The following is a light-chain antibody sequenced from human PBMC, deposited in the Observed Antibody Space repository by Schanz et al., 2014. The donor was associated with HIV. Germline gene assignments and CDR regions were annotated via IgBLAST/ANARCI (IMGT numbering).Light chain of an antibody. J-gene: IGLJ3*02. Sequence: QSALTQPASVSGSPGQSISISCTGTSGDVGSYNYVSWYQQHPGKAPKLMIYDVTSRPSGVSARFSASKTGETASLTISGLQAEDEAEYYCSTYTTSKTWVFGGGTKLTVL. CDR2: DVT. V-gene: IGLV2-14*03. CDR3: STYTTSKTWV. CDR1: SGDVGSYNY.